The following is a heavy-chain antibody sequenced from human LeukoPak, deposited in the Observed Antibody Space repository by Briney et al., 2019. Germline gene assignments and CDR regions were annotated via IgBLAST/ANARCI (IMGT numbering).Heavy chain of an antibody. J-gene: IGHJ4*02. CDR2: IYYSGST. D-gene: IGHD4-11*01. Sequence: SETLSLTCTVSGGSISSHYWSWIRQPPGKGLEWIGYIYYSGSTNYNPSLKSRVTTSVDTSKNQFSLKLSSVTAADTAVYYCARVHRTVSYFDYWGQGTLVTVSP. V-gene: IGHV4-59*11. CDR3: ARVHRTVSYFDY. CDR1: GGSISSHY.